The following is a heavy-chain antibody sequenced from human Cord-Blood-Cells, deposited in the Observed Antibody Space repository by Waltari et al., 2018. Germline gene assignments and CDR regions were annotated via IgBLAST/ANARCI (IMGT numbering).Heavy chain of an antibody. D-gene: IGHD2-21*01. J-gene: IGHJ4*02. CDR1: GGTFSSYA. CDR3: ARDETDWGSNTPLDY. V-gene: IGHV1-69*09. Sequence: QVQLVQSGAEVKKPGSSVKVSCKASGGTFSSYAISWVRQAPGQGLEWMGRIIPILGIANYAQKFQGRVTITADKSTSTAYMELSSLRSEDTAVYYCARDETDWGSNTPLDYWGQGTLVTVSS. CDR2: IIPILGIA.